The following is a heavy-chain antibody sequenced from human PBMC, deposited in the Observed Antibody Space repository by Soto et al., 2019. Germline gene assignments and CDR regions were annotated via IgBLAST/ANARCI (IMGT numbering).Heavy chain of an antibody. V-gene: IGHV1-69*13. D-gene: IGHD5-18*01. CDR1: GCTFSSNA. CDR2: IIPIFGTA. CDR3: ARDPRGYSYGHNAPDFDY. J-gene: IGHJ4*02. Sequence: SVKVSCKASGCTFSSNAISWVRQAPGQGLEWMGGIIPIFGTANYAQKFQGRVTITADESTSTAYMELSSLRSEDTAVYYCARDPRGYSYGHNAPDFDYWGQGTLVTVSS.